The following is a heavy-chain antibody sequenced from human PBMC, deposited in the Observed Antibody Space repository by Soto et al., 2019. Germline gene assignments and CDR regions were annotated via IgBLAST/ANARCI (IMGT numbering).Heavy chain of an antibody. D-gene: IGHD3-10*01. CDR2: IGTAGDT. CDR3: ARGIWFGEHTNGEYYFDY. J-gene: IGHJ4*02. V-gene: IGHV3-13*01. Sequence: PGGSLRLSCAASGFTFSSYDMHWVRQATGKGLEWVSAIGTAGDTYYPGSVKGRFTISRENAKNSLYLQMNSLRAGDTAVYYCARGIWFGEHTNGEYYFDYWGQGTLVTVSS. CDR1: GFTFSSYD.